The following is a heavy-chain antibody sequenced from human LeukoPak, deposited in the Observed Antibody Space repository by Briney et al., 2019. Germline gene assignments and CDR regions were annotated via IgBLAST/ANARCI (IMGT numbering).Heavy chain of an antibody. D-gene: IGHD4-23*01. V-gene: IGHV3-7*04. CDR1: GFTFSRYW. Sequence: GGSLRPSCAASGFTFSRYWMSWVRQASGKGPEWVANIKKDGSEKYYVDSVKGRFTISRDNAKNSLYLQINSLRAEDTALYYCSRGDYGGNTYYFDSWGQGTLVIVSS. J-gene: IGHJ4*02. CDR2: IKKDGSEK. CDR3: SRGDYGGNTYYFDS.